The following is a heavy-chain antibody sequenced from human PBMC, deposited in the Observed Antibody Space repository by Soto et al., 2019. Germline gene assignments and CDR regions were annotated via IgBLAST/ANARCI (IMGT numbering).Heavy chain of an antibody. CDR2: IKQDGSEK. J-gene: IGHJ4*02. CDR3: VRGVVNFDY. Sequence: EVQLVESGGGLVQPGGSLRLSCAASGFMFSSFWMTWVRQAPGKGMEWVANIKQDGSEKYYVDSVKGRFTISRDNAKNSLYLQMNSLRAEDTAVYYWVRGVVNFDYWGQGTLVTVSS. CDR1: GFMFSSFW. V-gene: IGHV3-7*01.